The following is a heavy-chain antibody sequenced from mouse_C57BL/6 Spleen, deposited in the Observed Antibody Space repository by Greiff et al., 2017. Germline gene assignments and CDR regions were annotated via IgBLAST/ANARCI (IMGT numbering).Heavy chain of an antibody. Sequence: DVKLVESGGGLVKPGGSLKLSCAASGFTFSVYGMHWVRQAPEKGLEWVAYISSGSSTIYYADTVKGRFTISRDNAKNTLFLQMTSLRSEDTAMYYCARDGNYWYFDVWGTGTTVTVSS. CDR3: ARDGNYWYFDV. CDR1: GFTFSVYG. CDR2: ISSGSSTI. J-gene: IGHJ1*03. V-gene: IGHV5-17*01. D-gene: IGHD2-1*01.